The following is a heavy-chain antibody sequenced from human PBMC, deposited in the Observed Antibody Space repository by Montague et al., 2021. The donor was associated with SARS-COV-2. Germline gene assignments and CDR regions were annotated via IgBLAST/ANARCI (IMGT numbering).Heavy chain of an antibody. CDR2: IYYSGST. CDR3: ARGGYYDYAFDV. D-gene: IGHD3-22*01. Sequence: SETLSLTCTVSGGSTSSYYWSWIRQPPGKGLEWIGYIYYSGSTNYNPSLKSRVTISVDTSKNQFSLKLSSVTAADPAVYYCARGGYYDYAFDVWGQGTMVTVSS. J-gene: IGHJ3*01. CDR1: GGSTSSYY. V-gene: IGHV4-59*01.